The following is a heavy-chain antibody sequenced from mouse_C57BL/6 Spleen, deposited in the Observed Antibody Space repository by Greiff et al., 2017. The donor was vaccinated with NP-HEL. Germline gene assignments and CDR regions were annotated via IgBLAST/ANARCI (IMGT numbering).Heavy chain of an antibody. D-gene: IGHD4-1*01. CDR3: ARDARDWDGVWFAY. CDR2: INPNNGGT. CDR1: GYTFTDYN. V-gene: IGHV1-18*01. Sequence: EVQLQQSGPELVKPGASVKIPCKASGYTFTDYNMDWVKQSHGKSLEWIGDINPNNGGTIYNQKFKGKATLTVDKSSSTAYMELRSLTSEDTAVYDCARDARDWDGVWFAYWGQGTLVTVSA. J-gene: IGHJ3*01.